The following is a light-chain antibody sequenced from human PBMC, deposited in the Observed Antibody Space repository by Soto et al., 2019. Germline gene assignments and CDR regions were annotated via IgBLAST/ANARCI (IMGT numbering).Light chain of an antibody. CDR3: QKRSRT. Sequence: EIVLTQSPATLSLSPGERATLSCRASQSVSSYLAWYQQKPGQAPRLLIYDASNRATGIPARFSGSGSGTDFTRTISSLEPEDFAVYYWQKRSRTFGPGTKVDIK. V-gene: IGKV3-11*01. CDR1: QSVSSY. J-gene: IGKJ3*01. CDR2: DAS.